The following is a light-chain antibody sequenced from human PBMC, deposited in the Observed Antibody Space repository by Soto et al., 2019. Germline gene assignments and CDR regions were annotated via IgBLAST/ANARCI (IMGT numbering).Light chain of an antibody. J-gene: IGKJ3*01. CDR3: QQLNTYPLFT. CDR2: AAS. Sequence: DIQLTQSPSFLSASVGDRVTITCRASQDISRYLAWYQQKAGKAPKLLIYAASTLQKGVPSRFSGSGSGTECTLTLRSLQPDDFATYYCQQLNTYPLFTFGPGTEVDI. V-gene: IGKV1-9*01. CDR1: QDISRY.